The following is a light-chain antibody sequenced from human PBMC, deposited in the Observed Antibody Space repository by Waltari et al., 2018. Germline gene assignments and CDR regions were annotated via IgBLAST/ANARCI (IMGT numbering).Light chain of an antibody. V-gene: IGKV1-5*03. J-gene: IGKJ1*01. CDR1: QSINSW. Sequence: DIQMTQSPSTLSASVGHRVTLTCRASQSINSWLAWYQQKPGIAPKLLIYKASSLESGVPSRFSGSGSGTEFTLTISSLQPDDLATYYCQQYRTNPWTFGQGTKVEIE. CDR2: KAS. CDR3: QQYRTNPWT.